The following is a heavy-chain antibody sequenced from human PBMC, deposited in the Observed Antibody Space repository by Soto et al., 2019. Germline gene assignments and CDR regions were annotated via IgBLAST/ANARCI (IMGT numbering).Heavy chain of an antibody. CDR2: IVPMFGTA. V-gene: IGHV1-69*06. Sequence: AVKGWCTASGGTFSKHAITWVRQAPGEGLEWMGGIVPMFGTANYAQKFEGRVTTTADKSTNTAYMELGSLTSEDTAVYYCARGDDFDYYYGVDVWGQGTTVPVSS. CDR3: ARGDDFDYYYGVDV. CDR1: GGTFSKHA. J-gene: IGHJ6*02. D-gene: IGHD3-16*01.